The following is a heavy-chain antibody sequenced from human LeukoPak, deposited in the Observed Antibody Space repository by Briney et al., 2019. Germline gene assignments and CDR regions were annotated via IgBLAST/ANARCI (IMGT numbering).Heavy chain of an antibody. J-gene: IGHJ4*02. CDR1: RFNFNSFV. CDR2: ISTSSGYI. V-gene: IGHV3-21*06. Sequence: GGSLRLSCAAFRFNFNSFVMGWVRQPPGKGLEWVSSISTSSGYIFYADSLKGRVTISRDNAKNSLYLQMNSLRAEDTAVYYCVRGKKPGWDMSYFDYWGQGILVTVSS. D-gene: IGHD1-14*01. CDR3: VRGKKPGWDMSYFDY.